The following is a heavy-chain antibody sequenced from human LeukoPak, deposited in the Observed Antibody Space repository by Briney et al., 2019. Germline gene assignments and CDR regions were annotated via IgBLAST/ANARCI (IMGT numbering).Heavy chain of an antibody. J-gene: IGHJ4*02. Sequence: ASVKVSCKASGYTFTSYGISWVRQAPGQGLEWMGWISAYNGNTNYAQKFQGRVTITADKSTSTAYMELSSLRSEDTAVYYCARAHCSSTSCYYGYFDYWGQGTLVTVSS. D-gene: IGHD2-2*01. CDR3: ARAHCSSTSCYYGYFDY. CDR1: GYTFTSYG. V-gene: IGHV1-18*01. CDR2: ISAYNGNT.